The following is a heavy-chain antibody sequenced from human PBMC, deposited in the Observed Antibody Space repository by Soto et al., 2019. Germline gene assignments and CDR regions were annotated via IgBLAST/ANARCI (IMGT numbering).Heavy chain of an antibody. CDR2: IYHSGST. D-gene: IGHD3-16*02. J-gene: IGHJ5*02. CDR1: GGSISSGGYS. CDR3: ARGNYDYVWGSYRYNWFDP. V-gene: IGHV4-30-2*01. Sequence: QLLESGSGLVKPSQTLSLTCAVSGGSISSGGYSWSWIRQPPGKGLEWIGYIYHSGSTYYNPSLKSRVTISVDRSKNQFSLKLSSVTAANTAVYYCARGNYDYVWGSYRYNWFDPWGQGTLVTVSS.